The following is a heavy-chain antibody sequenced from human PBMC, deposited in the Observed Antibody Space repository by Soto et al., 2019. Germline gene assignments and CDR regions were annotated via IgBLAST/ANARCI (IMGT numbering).Heavy chain of an antibody. Sequence: QVQLVQSGAEVKKPGSSVKVSCKASGGTFSSYAISWVRQAPGQGLEWMGGIIPIFGTANYAQKFQGRVTIAADESTSTAYMELRSLRSEDTAVYYCARDNGGNSGLSGWFDPWGQGTLVTVSS. J-gene: IGHJ5*02. CDR3: ARDNGGNSGLSGWFDP. D-gene: IGHD2-21*02. V-gene: IGHV1-69*01. CDR1: GGTFSSYA. CDR2: IIPIFGTA.